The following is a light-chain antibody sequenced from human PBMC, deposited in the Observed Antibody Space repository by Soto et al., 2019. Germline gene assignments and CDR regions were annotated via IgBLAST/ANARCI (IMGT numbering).Light chain of an antibody. CDR1: QSVSSN. Sequence: EIVMTQSPATLSVFPGERATLSCRASQSVSSNLAWYQQKPGQAPRLLIYDASTRATGIPARFSGSGSGTEFTLTISSLRSEDFAVYFCQQYNNWPPLTFGGGTKVEIK. CDR3: QQYNNWPPLT. J-gene: IGKJ4*01. CDR2: DAS. V-gene: IGKV3-15*01.